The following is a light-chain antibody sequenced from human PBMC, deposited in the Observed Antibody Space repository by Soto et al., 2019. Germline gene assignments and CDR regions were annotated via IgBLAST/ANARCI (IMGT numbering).Light chain of an antibody. Sequence: EIVLTQSPATLSLSPGERATLSCRASQSVSSYLAWYQQKPGQAPRLLIYDASNRATGIPARFSGSGSGTDFTLTISSLEPEDFAVYYCQQRSNPTTFGQGTRLEIK. CDR1: QSVSSY. CDR3: QQRSNPTT. J-gene: IGKJ5*01. V-gene: IGKV3-11*01. CDR2: DAS.